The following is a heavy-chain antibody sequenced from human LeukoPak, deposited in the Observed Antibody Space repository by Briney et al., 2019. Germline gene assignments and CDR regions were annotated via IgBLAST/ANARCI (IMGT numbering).Heavy chain of an antibody. CDR1: GFTFSSYA. V-gene: IGHV3-23*01. CDR2: ISGSGGST. J-gene: IGHJ4*02. Sequence: PGGSLRLSCAASGFTFSSYAMSWVRQAPGKGLEWVSAISGSGGSTYYADSVKGRFTISRDNSKNTLYLQMNSLRAEDTAVYYCAKDSGLVPAAPSPLDYWGQGTLVTVSS. CDR3: AKDSGLVPAAPSPLDY. D-gene: IGHD2-2*01.